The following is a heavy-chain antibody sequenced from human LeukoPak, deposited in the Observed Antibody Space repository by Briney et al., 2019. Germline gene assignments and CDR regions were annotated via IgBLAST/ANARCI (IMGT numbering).Heavy chain of an antibody. CDR1: GGSISTSNYY. D-gene: IGHD3-10*01. CDR2: INHSGST. V-gene: IGHV4-39*07. Sequence: PSETLSLTCTVSGGSISTSNYYWGWIRQPPGKGLEWIGEINHSGSTNYNPSLKSRVTISVDTSKNQFSLKLSSVTAADTAVYYCARGGITMVRGAIVRPYFDYWGQGTLVTVSS. J-gene: IGHJ4*02. CDR3: ARGGITMVRGAIVRPYFDY.